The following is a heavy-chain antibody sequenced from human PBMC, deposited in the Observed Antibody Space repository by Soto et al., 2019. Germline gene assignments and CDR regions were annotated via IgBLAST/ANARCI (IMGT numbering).Heavy chain of an antibody. D-gene: IGHD3-10*01. CDR3: ARGGARNYYGSGSYYKLDY. CDR1: GGSFSGYY. J-gene: IGHJ4*02. CDR2: INHSGST. V-gene: IGHV4-34*01. Sequence: SETLSLTCAVYGGSFSGYYWSWIRQPPGKGLEWIGEINHSGSTNYNPSLKSRVTISVDTSKNQFSLKLSSVTAADTAVYYCARGGARNYYGSGSYYKLDYWGQGTLVTVSS.